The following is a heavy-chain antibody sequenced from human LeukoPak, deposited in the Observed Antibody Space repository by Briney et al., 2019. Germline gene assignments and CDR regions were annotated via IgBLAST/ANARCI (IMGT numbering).Heavy chain of an antibody. Sequence: ADTLSLTWALYGPSVSGDYWSSIRHHPRKWLEWLAEINLSGSTTYNPSHKSRVTISVDTSKNQFSLKLSAMTAADTAMYCCARHGGGTYYYYYMDVWGKGTTVTISS. V-gene: IGHV4-34*01. CDR1: GPSVSGDY. D-gene: IGHD3-16*01. J-gene: IGHJ6*03. CDR3: ARHGGGTYYYYYMDV. CDR2: INLSGST.